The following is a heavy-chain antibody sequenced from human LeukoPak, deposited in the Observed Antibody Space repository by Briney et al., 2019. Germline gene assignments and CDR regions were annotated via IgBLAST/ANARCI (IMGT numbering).Heavy chain of an antibody. J-gene: IGHJ6*02. Sequence: ASVKVSCKASGYTFTSYGISWVRQAPGQGLEWMGWISAYNGNTNYAQKLQGRVTMTTDTSTSTAYMELRSLRSDDTAVYYCARDGYCSSTSCYEGPPYYYGMDAWGQGTTVTVSS. V-gene: IGHV1-18*01. CDR3: ARDGYCSSTSCYEGPPYYYGMDA. CDR1: GYTFTSYG. D-gene: IGHD2-2*03. CDR2: ISAYNGNT.